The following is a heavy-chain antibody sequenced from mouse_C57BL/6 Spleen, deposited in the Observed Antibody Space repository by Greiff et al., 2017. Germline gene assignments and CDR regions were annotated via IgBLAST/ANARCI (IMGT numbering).Heavy chain of an antibody. CDR3: ARGGRGSTTPCKDY. J-gene: IGHJ2*01. CDR2: IDPSDSYT. CDR1: GYTFTSYW. Sequence: QVQLQQPGAELVMPGASVKLSCKASGYTFTSYWMHWVKQRPGQGLEWIGEIDPSDSYTNYNQKFKGKSTLTEDKSSNTAYMQLSSLTSEDSAVYYCARGGRGSTTPCKDYWGQGTTLTVSS. D-gene: IGHD1-1*01. V-gene: IGHV1-69*01.